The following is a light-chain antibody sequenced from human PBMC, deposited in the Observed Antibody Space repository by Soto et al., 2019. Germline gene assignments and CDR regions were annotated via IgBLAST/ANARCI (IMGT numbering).Light chain of an antibody. Sequence: TQSPATLSVSPEDRATVSCRARQSIRTDLAWYQQKPGQAPRLLIYGASVRATGVPTRFSGSGSGTDFTLTIRSLQSEDFAVYYCQQYNNWPLTFAQGTKVDI. CDR3: QQYNNWPLT. CDR1: QSIRTD. CDR2: GAS. V-gene: IGKV3-15*01. J-gene: IGKJ1*01.